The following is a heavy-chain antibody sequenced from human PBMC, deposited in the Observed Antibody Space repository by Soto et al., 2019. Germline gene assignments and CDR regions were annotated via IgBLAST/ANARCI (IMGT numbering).Heavy chain of an antibody. V-gene: IGHV3-33*01. Sequence: GGSLRLSCAASGFTFSSYGMHWVRQAPGKGLEWVAVIWYDGSNKYYADSVKGRFTITRDNSKNTLYLQMNSLRAEDTAVYYCARDTVDTARYFQHWGQGTLVTVSS. CDR3: ARDTVDTARYFQH. D-gene: IGHD5-18*01. CDR2: IWYDGSNK. CDR1: GFTFSSYG. J-gene: IGHJ1*01.